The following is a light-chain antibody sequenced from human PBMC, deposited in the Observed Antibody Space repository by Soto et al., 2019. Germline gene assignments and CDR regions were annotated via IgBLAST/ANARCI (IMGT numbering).Light chain of an antibody. Sequence: DVHLTQSPSPLSASVGDRVSISCRASRAITNHLNWYQQKPGKAPILLVYAASTLETGVPSRFSGSGSGTHFTLTIDNLQPEDVATYFCQQNYITPLTFGGGTKVDIK. J-gene: IGKJ4*01. CDR2: AAS. CDR3: QQNYITPLT. V-gene: IGKV1-39*01. CDR1: RAITNH.